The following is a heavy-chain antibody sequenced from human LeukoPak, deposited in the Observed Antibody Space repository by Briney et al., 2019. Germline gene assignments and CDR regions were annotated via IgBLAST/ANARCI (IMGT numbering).Heavy chain of an antibody. CDR1: GFTFSSYG. J-gene: IGHJ6*03. CDR3: AKDRRGDYYYYMDV. CDR2: IRYDGSNK. V-gene: IGHV3-30*02. Sequence: GGSLRLSCAASGFTFSSYGMHWVRQAPGKGLEWVAFIRYDGSNKYYADSVKGRFTISRDNSKNTLYLQMNSLRAEDTAVYYCAKDRRGDYYYYMDVWSKGTTVTVSS. D-gene: IGHD4-17*01.